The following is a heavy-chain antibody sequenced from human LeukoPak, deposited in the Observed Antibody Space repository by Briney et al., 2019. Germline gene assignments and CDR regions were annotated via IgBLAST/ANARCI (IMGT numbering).Heavy chain of an antibody. CDR3: ARDTYYDFWSGYYLHYFDY. CDR1: GGSISSSNYY. CDR2: IRYSGST. D-gene: IGHD3-3*01. J-gene: IGHJ4*02. Sequence: SETLSLTCTVSGGSISSSNYYWAWMRQPPGKGLEWIGNIRYSGSTYYNPSLKSRVTMSVDTSKNQFSLKLSSVTAADTAVYYCARDTYYDFWSGYYLHYFDYWGQGTLVTVSS. V-gene: IGHV4-39*01.